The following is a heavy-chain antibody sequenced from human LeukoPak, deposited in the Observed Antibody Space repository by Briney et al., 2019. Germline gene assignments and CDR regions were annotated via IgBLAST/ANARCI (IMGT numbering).Heavy chain of an antibody. Sequence: ASVTVSCKASGYTFTGYYMHWVRQAPGQGLEWMGWINPNSGGTNYAQKFQGWVTMTRDTSISTAYMELSRLRSDDTAVYYCARGTVLWFGEFYNWFDPWGQGTLVTVSS. CDR2: INPNSGGT. J-gene: IGHJ5*02. CDR3: ARGTVLWFGEFYNWFDP. CDR1: GYTFTGYY. V-gene: IGHV1-2*04. D-gene: IGHD3-10*01.